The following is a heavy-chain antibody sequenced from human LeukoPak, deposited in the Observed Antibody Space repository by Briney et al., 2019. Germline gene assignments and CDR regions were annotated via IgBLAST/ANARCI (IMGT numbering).Heavy chain of an antibody. Sequence: SQTLSLTCAISGDSVSSNSAAWNWIRQSPSRGLEWLGRTYYRSKWYNEYAVSVKSRITINPDTSKNQFSLQLSSVTAADTAVYYCARSTYYYGSGSYLSYYCYYMDVWGKGTTVTVSS. CDR2: TYYRSKWYN. J-gene: IGHJ6*03. CDR3: ARSTYYYGSGSYLSYYCYYMDV. V-gene: IGHV6-1*01. D-gene: IGHD3-10*01. CDR1: GDSVSSNSAA.